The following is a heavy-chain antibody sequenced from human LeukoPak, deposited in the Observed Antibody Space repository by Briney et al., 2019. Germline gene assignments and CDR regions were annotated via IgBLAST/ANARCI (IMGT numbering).Heavy chain of an antibody. CDR3: AVVPAASLYDY. D-gene: IGHD2-2*01. CDR1: GFTFSSYG. J-gene: IGHJ4*02. V-gene: IGHV3-23*01. Sequence: GGSLRLSCAASGFTFSSYGMSWVRQAPGKGLEWVSAISGSGGSTYYADSVKGRFTISRDNSKNTLYLQMNSLRAEDTAVYYCAVVPAASLYDYWGQGTLVTVSS. CDR2: ISGSGGST.